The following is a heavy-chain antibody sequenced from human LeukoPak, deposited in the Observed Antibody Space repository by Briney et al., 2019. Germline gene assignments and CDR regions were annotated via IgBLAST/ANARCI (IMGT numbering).Heavy chain of an antibody. CDR2: FCGDGSST. J-gene: IGHJ4*02. CDR3: SRAARYFDWLPYFDS. CDR1: GFTFDDYA. V-gene: IGHV3-43*02. Sequence: GGSLRLSCAASGFTFDDYAMHWVRQTPGKGLEWVSLFCGDGSSTDYADSDKGRFTVYIDNHKHSLYLQMNSLRTGDTALDFCSRAARYFDWLPYFDSWGQGTLVTVSS. D-gene: IGHD3-9*01.